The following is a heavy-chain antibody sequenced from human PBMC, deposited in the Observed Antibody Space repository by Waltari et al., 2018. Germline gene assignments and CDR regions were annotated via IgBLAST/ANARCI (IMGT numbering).Heavy chain of an antibody. J-gene: IGHJ6*03. Sequence: EVQVVETGGDLVQPGGPVRLSCAASGSSSSSYAMLWVRQAPGKGLEWVSYISNSGSTVYYADSVKGRFTISRDNAKNSLYLEMNNLRAEDTAVYYCARPSTEYYYYYYYMDVWGKGTTVTIS. CDR3: ARPSTEYYYYYYYMDV. CDR2: ISNSGSTV. CDR1: GSSSSSYA. V-gene: IGHV3-48*03.